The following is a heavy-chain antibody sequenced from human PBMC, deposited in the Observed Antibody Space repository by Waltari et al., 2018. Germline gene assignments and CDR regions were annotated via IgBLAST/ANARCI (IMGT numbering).Heavy chain of an antibody. J-gene: IGHJ4*02. Sequence: EVQLVQSGAEVKKPGATVKISCKASGYTFTDYYMHWVKQAPGKGLEWMGRVFPDDGQTIYAWKVQGIVTITAATSTDTAYMALCSLRSEDTAVYYCATGIDSSGPFDYWGQGTLVTVSS. CDR2: VFPDDGQT. V-gene: IGHV1-69-2*01. D-gene: IGHD3-22*01. CDR3: ATGIDSSGPFDY. CDR1: GYTFTDYY.